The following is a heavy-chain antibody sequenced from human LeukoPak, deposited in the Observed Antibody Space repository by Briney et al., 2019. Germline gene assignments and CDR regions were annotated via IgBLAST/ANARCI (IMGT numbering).Heavy chain of an antibody. V-gene: IGHV3-7*01. Sequence: GGSLRLSCEASGFSFSAAWMTWVRQAPGKGLEWVATIKNDGSDKYYVDSVKGRFTLSRDNAKNSVYLQMNSLRVEDTSVYYCVNLGYSDGGQGTLVTVSS. D-gene: IGHD5-12*01. CDR3: VNLGYSD. CDR2: IKNDGSDK. CDR1: GFSFSAAW. J-gene: IGHJ4*02.